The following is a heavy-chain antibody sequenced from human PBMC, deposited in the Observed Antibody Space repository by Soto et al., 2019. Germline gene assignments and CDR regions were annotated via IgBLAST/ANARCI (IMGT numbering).Heavy chain of an antibody. V-gene: IGHV2-5*01. CDR2: IYWSGDE. Sequence: SGPTLVNPTQTLTLTCSFSGFSLTTSGVGVGWVRQPPGKALEWLAHIYWSGDEHYRPSLKSRLSITKDASKNQVVLTMTNMDPVDTATYYCARGIATRPVFAFDVWGQGTMVTVSS. J-gene: IGHJ3*01. CDR1: GFSLTTSGVG. CDR3: ARGIATRPVFAFDV. D-gene: IGHD6-6*01.